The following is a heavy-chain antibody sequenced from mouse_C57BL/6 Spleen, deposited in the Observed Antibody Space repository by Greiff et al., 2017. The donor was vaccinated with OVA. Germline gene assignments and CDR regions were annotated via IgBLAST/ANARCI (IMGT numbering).Heavy chain of an antibody. V-gene: IGHV5-9*01. D-gene: IGHD2-4*01. CDR1: GFTFSSYT. J-gene: IGHJ1*03. Sequence: EVKVVESGGGLVKPGGSLKLSCAASGFTFSSYTMSWVRQTPEKRLEWVATISGGGGNTYYPDSVKGRFTISRDNAKNTLYLQMSSLRSEDTALYYCASNYDDRYFDVWGTGTTVTVSS. CDR3: ASNYDDRYFDV. CDR2: ISGGGGNT.